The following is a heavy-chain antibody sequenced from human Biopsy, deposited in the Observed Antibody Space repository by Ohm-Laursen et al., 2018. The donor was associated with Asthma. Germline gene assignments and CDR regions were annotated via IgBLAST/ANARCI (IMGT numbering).Heavy chain of an antibody. CDR3: ARTYYDFLTGQVNDVFAI. CDR2: INAGNGNT. CDR1: GYTFINYA. J-gene: IGHJ3*02. Sequence: ASVKVSYKASGYTFINYAIHWVRQAPGQRLEWMGWINAGNGNTKYSQKFQGRVTITRDTSASTAYMDLSSLRSEDTAVYYCARTYYDFLTGQVNDVFAIWGQGTMVTVSS. D-gene: IGHD3-9*01. V-gene: IGHV1-3*01.